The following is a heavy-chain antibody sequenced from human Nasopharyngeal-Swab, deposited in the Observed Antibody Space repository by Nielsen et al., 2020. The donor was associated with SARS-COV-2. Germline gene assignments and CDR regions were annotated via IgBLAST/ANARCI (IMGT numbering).Heavy chain of an antibody. CDR1: GFTFSSYG. Sequence: GRSLRLSCAASGFTFSSYGMHWVRQAPGKGLEWVALISYDGSNKYYADSVKGRFTISRDNSKNTLYLQMNSLRAEDTAVYYCAKGGHGDRLDFDYWGQGTLVTVSS. V-gene: IGHV3-30*18. CDR2: ISYDGSNK. CDR3: AKGGHGDRLDFDY. J-gene: IGHJ4*02. D-gene: IGHD4-17*01.